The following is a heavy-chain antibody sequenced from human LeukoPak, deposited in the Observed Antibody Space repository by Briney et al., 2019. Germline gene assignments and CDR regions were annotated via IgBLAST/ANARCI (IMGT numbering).Heavy chain of an antibody. CDR1: GFTFSSYS. CDR2: ISSSSSYI. J-gene: IGHJ4*02. V-gene: IGHV3-21*01. CDR3: ARENGWQHLGTFDY. D-gene: IGHD6-13*01. Sequence: PGGSLRLSCAASGFTFSSYSMNWVRQAPGKGLEWVSSISSSSSYIYYADSVKGRFTISRDNAKNSLYLQMNSLRAEDTAVYYCARENGWQHLGTFDYWGQGTLVTVSS.